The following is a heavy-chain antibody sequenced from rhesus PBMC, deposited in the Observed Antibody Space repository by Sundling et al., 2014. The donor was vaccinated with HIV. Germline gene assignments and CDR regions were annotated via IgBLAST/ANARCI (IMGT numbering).Heavy chain of an antibody. J-gene: IGHJ6*01. V-gene: IGHV1S2*01. CDR1: GYTFTDYY. D-gene: IGHD5-12*01. CDR2: INPYNGNT. Sequence: QVQLLQSGSELKEPGSSVKVSCKTSGYTFTDYYIHWVRQAPRQGPEWMGWINPYNGNTEYAQKFQGRVTMTRDTSTNTAYMELNSLRSEDTAVYYCARANTATAFYGLDSWGQGVVVTVSS. CDR3: ARANTATAFYGLDS.